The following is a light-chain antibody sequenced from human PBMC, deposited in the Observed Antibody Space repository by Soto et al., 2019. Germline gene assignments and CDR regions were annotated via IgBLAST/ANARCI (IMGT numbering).Light chain of an antibody. Sequence: DIQMTQSPSTLSASVGDRVTITCRASQSISNWLAWYQQKPGKAPKLLIYQASSLETGVSSRFRGSASETEFTLSISSLQPDDFATYYCQQYKDYSGWTFGQGTKVEFK. V-gene: IGKV1-5*03. CDR1: QSISNW. CDR3: QQYKDYSGWT. J-gene: IGKJ1*01. CDR2: QAS.